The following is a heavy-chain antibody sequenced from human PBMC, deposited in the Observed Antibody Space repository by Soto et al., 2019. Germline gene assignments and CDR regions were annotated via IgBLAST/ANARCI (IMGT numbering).Heavy chain of an antibody. CDR3: ANADAEQWRIPHLDN. CDR2: ISCCGGST. Sequence: EVQLLESGGGVVQPGGSLRLSCEASGFNFKKFAMGWVRQAPGEGLEWVSGISCCGGSTSYADSVKGRFTLARDDSKNTLTLHLNRLRFEETARYFCANADAEQWRIPHLDNWGQGTLVTVS. J-gene: IGHJ4*02. V-gene: IGHV3-23*01. D-gene: IGHD6-19*01. CDR1: GFNFKKFA.